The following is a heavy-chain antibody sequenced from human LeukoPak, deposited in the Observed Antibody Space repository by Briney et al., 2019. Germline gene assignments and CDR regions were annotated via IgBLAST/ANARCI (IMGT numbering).Heavy chain of an antibody. CDR2: IYSDIST. D-gene: IGHD1-7*01. J-gene: IGHJ4*02. Sequence: GGSLRLSCAASGFTVSSNYMSWVRQAPGKGLEWVSVIYSDISTYYVDSVKDRFTISRDNSKNTLYLQYNSLRAEDTAGDYCPLELGEGFDYWGQGALVTVSS. CDR1: GFTVSSNY. V-gene: IGHV3-66*01. CDR3: PLELGEGFDY.